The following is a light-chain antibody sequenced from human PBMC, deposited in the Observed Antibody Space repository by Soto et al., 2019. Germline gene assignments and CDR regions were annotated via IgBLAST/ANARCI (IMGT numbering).Light chain of an antibody. J-gene: IGLJ2*01. CDR2: LNSAGSH. CDR1: SWHSSYA. V-gene: IGLV4-69*01. Sequence: QSVLTQSPSTSASLGASVKLTCTLSSWHSSYAIAWHQQHPEKGPRYLMKLNSAGSHSKGDGIPDRFSGSSSGAERYLTISSLQSEDEADYYCQTWGTGIQVFGGGTQLTVL. CDR3: QTWGTGIQV.